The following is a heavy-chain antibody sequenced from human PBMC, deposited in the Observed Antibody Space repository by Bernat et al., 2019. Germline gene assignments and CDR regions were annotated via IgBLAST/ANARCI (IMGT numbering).Heavy chain of an antibody. CDR3: ARDGHYYYDSSGLYWYFDL. V-gene: IGHV3-48*02. CDR1: GFTFSSYS. D-gene: IGHD3-22*01. CDR2: ISSSSSTI. J-gene: IGHJ2*01. Sequence: EVQLVESGGGLVQPGGSLRLSCAASGFTFSSYSMNWVRQAPGKGLEWVSYISSSSSTIYYAASVKGRFTISRDNAKNSLYLQMNSLRDEDTAVYYCARDGHYYYDSSGLYWYFDLWGRGTLVTVSS.